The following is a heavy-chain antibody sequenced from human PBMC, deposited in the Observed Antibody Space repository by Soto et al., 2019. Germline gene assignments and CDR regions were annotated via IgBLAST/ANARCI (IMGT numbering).Heavy chain of an antibody. CDR1: GFTFSSSG. V-gene: IGHV3-30*03. J-gene: IGHJ5*01. D-gene: IGHD3-22*01. Sequence: QVQLVESGGGVVQPGRSLRLTCAASGFTFSSSGMHWVRQAPDKGLEWVALIAYDGSKTYYGDSVRGRFTISRDNSENTLFLQMNSLRAEDTAVYYCARWVGGSMFDNSGKYDSWGQGTLVTVSS. CDR2: IAYDGSKT. CDR3: ARWVGGSMFDNSGKYDS.